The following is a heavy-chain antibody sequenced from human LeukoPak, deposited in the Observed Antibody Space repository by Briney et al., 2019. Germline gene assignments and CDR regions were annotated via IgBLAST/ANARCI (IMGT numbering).Heavy chain of an antibody. CDR1: GFTFSSFS. Sequence: GGSLRLSCAASGFTFSSFSMNWVRQAPGKGLEWVSYISISSSTIYYADSVKGRFTISRDNAKSSLYLQMNSLRAEDTAVYYCARLHGAYPFDSWGQGTLVTVSS. CDR3: ARLHGAYPFDS. CDR2: ISISSSTI. D-gene: IGHD4/OR15-4a*01. J-gene: IGHJ4*02. V-gene: IGHV3-48*01.